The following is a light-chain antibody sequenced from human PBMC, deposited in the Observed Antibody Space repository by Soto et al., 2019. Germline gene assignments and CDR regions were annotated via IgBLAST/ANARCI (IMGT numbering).Light chain of an antibody. CDR3: QESYSVPFFS. CDR1: QSIDNY. V-gene: IGKV1-39*01. CDR2: AAS. J-gene: IGKJ3*01. Sequence: DIQMTQSPSSLSASVGDRVTITCRTSQSIDNYLNWFQQKPGKAPKLLIYAASNLQSGVPSRFSGSGSGTEFTLTISSLQPQDFATYYCQESYSVPFFSFGPGTKVEIK.